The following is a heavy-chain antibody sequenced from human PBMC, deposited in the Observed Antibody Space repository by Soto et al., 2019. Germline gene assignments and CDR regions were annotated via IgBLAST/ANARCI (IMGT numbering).Heavy chain of an antibody. CDR1: TASIRSKIYH. CDR3: ASQHYYDSSGYYVVY. Sequence: WVTLSLTCTVSTASIRSKIYHRAWIRQPPGNRLKWIGNIHYSGSTYYDSSLQSRVTISIDTSKNQFSLKLSSVTATDTAVYYCASQHYYDSSGYYVVYWGQGTLVTVS. CDR2: IHYSGST. V-gene: IGHV4-39*01. D-gene: IGHD3-22*01. J-gene: IGHJ4*02.